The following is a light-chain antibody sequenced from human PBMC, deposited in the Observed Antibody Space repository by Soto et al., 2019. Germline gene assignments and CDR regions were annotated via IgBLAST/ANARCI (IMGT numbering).Light chain of an antibody. CDR3: CSYAGSSVYV. Sequence: QSVLTQVASVSGSPGQSITISCTGTSSDVGTFNLVSWYQQHPGKAPRLMNEVIKRPSGVSNRFSGSKSGNTASLTISGLQAEDEADYYCCSYAGSSVYVFGTGTKVPS. CDR1: SSDVGTFNL. J-gene: IGLJ1*01. CDR2: EVI. V-gene: IGLV2-23*02.